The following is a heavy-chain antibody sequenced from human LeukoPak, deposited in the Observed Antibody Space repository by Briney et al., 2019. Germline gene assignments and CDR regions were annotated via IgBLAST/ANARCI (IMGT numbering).Heavy chain of an antibody. CDR3: ARKGIVVGGPDY. CDR1: GYTFTSYD. D-gene: IGHD2-2*01. CDR2: MNPNSGNT. Sequence: ASVKVSCKASGYTFTSYDINWVRQATGQGLEWMGWMNPNSGNTGYAQKSQGRVTITRNTSISTAYMELSSLRSEDTAVYYCARKGIVVGGPDYWGQGTLVTVSS. V-gene: IGHV1-8*01. J-gene: IGHJ4*02.